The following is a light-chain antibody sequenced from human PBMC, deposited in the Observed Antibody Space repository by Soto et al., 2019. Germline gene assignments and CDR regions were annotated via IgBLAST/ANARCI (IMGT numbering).Light chain of an antibody. Sequence: ELVLTQSPATLAVSPGDRATLSCRARQTVSSNLAWYQQRPGQAPRHLIYGASTRATGIPARRSGSGSGREFTLPISSLESECFAVYHCQQYNDWPWGPFAQGTKVDIK. CDR3: QQYNDWPWGP. CDR1: QTVSSN. CDR2: GAS. V-gene: IGKV3-15*01. J-gene: IGKJ1*01.